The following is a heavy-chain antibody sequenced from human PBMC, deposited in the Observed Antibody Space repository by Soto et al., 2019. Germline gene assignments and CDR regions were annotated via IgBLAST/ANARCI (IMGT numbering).Heavy chain of an antibody. CDR1: GYSFTSYW. V-gene: IGHV5-10-1*01. D-gene: IGHD1-26*01. Sequence: GESLKIACKGSGYSFTSYWISWVRQMPGKGLEWMGRIDPSDSYTNYSPSFQGHVTISADKSISTAYLQWSSLKASDTAMDYCARRMGATTIDPYYYYYGMDVWGQGTTVTVSS. CDR2: IDPSDSYT. J-gene: IGHJ6*02. CDR3: ARRMGATTIDPYYYYYGMDV.